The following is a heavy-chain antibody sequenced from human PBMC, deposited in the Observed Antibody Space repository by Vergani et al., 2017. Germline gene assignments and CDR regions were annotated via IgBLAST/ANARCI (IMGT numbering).Heavy chain of an antibody. V-gene: IGHV4-34*01. CDR2: INHSGST. J-gene: IGHJ5*02. CDR1: GGSFSGYY. CDR3: ARTYCSGGSCYSVWFDP. Sequence: QVQLQQWGAGLLKPSETLSLTCAVYGGSFSGYYWSWIRQPPGKGLEWIGEINHSGSTNYNPSLKSRVTISVDTSKNQFSLKLSSVTAADTAVYYCARTYCSGGSCYSVWFDPWGQGTLVTVSS. D-gene: IGHD2-15*01.